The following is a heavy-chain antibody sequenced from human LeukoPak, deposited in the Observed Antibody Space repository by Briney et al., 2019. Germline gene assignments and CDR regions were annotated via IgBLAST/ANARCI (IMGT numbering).Heavy chain of an antibody. V-gene: IGHV4-4*02. CDR2: IYHSGST. CDR1: GGSISSRNW. CDR3: ARASHDYGDYSHFDY. J-gene: IGHJ4*02. Sequence: SETLSLTCAVSGGSISSRNWWSWVRPPPGKGLEWIGEIYHSGSTNYNPSLKTRVTISVDKSKNQFSLKLSSVTAADTAVYYCARASHDYGDYSHFDYWGRGTLVTVSS. D-gene: IGHD4-17*01.